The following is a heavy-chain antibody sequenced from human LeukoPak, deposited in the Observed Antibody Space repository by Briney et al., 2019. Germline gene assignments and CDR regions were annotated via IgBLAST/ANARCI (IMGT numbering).Heavy chain of an antibody. V-gene: IGHV4-39*01. D-gene: IGHD6-13*01. CDR3: ARPIAAAASYYFDY. Sequence: KPSETLSLTCTVSGGSISSGSYYWGWIRQPPGKGLEWIGSIYYSGSTYYNPSLKSRVTISVDTSKNQFSLKLSSVTAADTAVYYCARPIAAAASYYFDYWGQGTLVTVSS. CDR1: GGSISSGSYY. CDR2: IYYSGST. J-gene: IGHJ4*02.